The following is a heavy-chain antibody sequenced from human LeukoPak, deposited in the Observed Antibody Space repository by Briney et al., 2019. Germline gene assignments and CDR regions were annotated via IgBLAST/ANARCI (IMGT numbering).Heavy chain of an antibody. V-gene: IGHV4-39*07. CDR2: IYYSGST. Sequence: SETLSLTCTVSGGSISSSSYYGGWIRQPPGKGLEWNGSIYYSGSTYYNPSLKSRVTISVDTSKNQFSLKLSTVTAADTAVYYCARYFMGWQLAYFDYWGQGTLVTVSS. CDR3: ARYFMGWQLAYFDY. D-gene: IGHD6-6*01. J-gene: IGHJ4*02. CDR1: GGSISSSSYY.